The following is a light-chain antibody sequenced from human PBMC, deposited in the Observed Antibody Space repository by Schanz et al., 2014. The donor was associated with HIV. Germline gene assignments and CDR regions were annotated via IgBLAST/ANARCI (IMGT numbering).Light chain of an antibody. Sequence: QSALTQPASVSGSPGQSITISCTGTSTDVGTYNLVSWYQQHPGTAPKVIIYEDSKRSSGISHRFSGSKSGNTASLTIVGLQPEDEADYYCCSYAGSSTFVVFGGGTKLTVL. CDR2: EDS. J-gene: IGLJ2*01. CDR3: CSYAGSSTFVV. V-gene: IGLV2-23*02. CDR1: STDVGTYNL.